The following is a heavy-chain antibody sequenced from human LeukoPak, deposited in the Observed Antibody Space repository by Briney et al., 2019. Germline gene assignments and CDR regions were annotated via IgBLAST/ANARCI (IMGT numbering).Heavy chain of an antibody. Sequence: PSETLSLTCGVSGYSISRGYYWGWIRQSPGKGLGWFGGIYHSGSTYYNPSLKSRVTISVDTSKNQFSLNLSSVTPADTAVYYCASHPTRNTLFGVVTAYFDLWGRGTLVTVSP. CDR1: GYSISRGYY. V-gene: IGHV4-38-2*01. CDR2: IYHSGST. J-gene: IGHJ2*01. D-gene: IGHD3-3*01. CDR3: ASHPTRNTLFGVVTAYFDL.